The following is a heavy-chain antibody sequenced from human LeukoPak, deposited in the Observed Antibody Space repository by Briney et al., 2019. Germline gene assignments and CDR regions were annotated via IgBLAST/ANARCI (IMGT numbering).Heavy chain of an antibody. Sequence: SGPTLVKPTQTLTLTCTFSGFSLSTSGVGVGWIRQPPGKALEWLALIYWNDDKRYSPSLKSRLTITKDNSKNQVVLTMTNMDPVDTATYYCAHVDYYGSGSYPYFDYWGQGTLVTVSS. CDR1: GFSLSTSGVG. D-gene: IGHD3-10*01. CDR3: AHVDYYGSGSYPYFDY. CDR2: IYWNDDK. V-gene: IGHV2-5*01. J-gene: IGHJ4*02.